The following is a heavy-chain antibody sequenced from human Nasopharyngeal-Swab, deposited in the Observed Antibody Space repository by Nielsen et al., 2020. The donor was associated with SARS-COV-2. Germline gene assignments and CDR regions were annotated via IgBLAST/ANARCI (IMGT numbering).Heavy chain of an antibody. CDR2: ISAYNGNT. D-gene: IGHD3-22*01. CDR1: GYTFTSYG. J-gene: IGHJ4*02. Sequence: ASAKASCKASGYTFTSYGISWVRQAPGQGLEWMGWISAYNGNTNYAQKLQGRVTMTTDTSTSTAYMELRSLRSDDTAVYYCARDFRPYYYDSSGYPFDYWGQGTLVTVSS. CDR3: ARDFRPYYYDSSGYPFDY. V-gene: IGHV1-18*01.